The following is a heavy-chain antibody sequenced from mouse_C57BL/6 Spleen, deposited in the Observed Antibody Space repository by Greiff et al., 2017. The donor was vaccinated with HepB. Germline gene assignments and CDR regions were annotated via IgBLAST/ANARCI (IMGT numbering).Heavy chain of an antibody. Sequence: DVQLQESGPGLVKPSQSLSLTCSVTGYSITSGYYWNWIRQFPGNKLEWMGYISYDGSNNYNPSLKNRISITRYTSKNQFFLKLDSVTTEDTATYYCARGWEAYWGQGTLVTVSA. CDR1: GYSITSGYY. V-gene: IGHV3-6*01. D-gene: IGHD1-1*02. J-gene: IGHJ3*01. CDR3: ARGWEAY. CDR2: ISYDGSN.